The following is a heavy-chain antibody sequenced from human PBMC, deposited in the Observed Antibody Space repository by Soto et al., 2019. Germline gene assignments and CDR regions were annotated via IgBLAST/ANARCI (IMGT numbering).Heavy chain of an antibody. CDR3: ARDTGDGTFDF. V-gene: IGHV1-3*01. CDR1: GYTFSSYA. D-gene: IGHD7-27*01. J-gene: IGHJ4*02. CDR2: INAGYGNT. Sequence: ASVKVACKASGYTFSSYAMHWVRQAPGQRLEWMGWINAGYGNTKSSQKFQDRVTISRDTSASTAYMELTSLRSEDTAVYYCARDTGDGTFDFWGQGTLVTVSS.